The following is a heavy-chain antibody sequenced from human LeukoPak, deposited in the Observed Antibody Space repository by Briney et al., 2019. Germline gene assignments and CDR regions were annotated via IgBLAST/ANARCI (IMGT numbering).Heavy chain of an antibody. J-gene: IGHJ4*02. CDR3: ARSRLGLRLGELSFLDY. V-gene: IGHV1-46*01. CDR2: INPSGGST. Sequence: ASVKVSCKASGYTFTIYYMHWVRQAPGQGLEWMGIINPSGGSTSYAQKFQGRVTMTRDTSTSTVYMELSSLRSEDTAAYYCARSRLGLRLGELSFLDYWGQGTLVTVSS. CDR1: GYTFTIYY. D-gene: IGHD3-16*02.